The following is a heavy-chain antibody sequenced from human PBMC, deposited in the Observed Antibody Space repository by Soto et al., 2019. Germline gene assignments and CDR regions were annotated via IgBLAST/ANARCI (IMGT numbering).Heavy chain of an antibody. CDR3: ARFLPPFDP. Sequence: QVQLVQSGAEVKKPGASVKVSCKASGYTFTSYGFSWVRHGPGQGLEWMGWISAYNGNTNFAQKFQGRVTMTTDTSTSTAYIELRSLTSDYTAVYYCARFLPPFDPWGQGTLVTVSS. V-gene: IGHV1-18*01. J-gene: IGHJ5*02. CDR1: GYTFTSYG. CDR2: ISAYNGNT.